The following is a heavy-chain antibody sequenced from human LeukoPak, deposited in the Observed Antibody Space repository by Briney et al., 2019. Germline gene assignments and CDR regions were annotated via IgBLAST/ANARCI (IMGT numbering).Heavy chain of an antibody. D-gene: IGHD6-19*01. CDR1: GFTFSSYG. V-gene: IGHV3-33*01. CDR3: VRVRSVSSAWRAFDI. CDR2: IWSDGSAK. J-gene: IGHJ3*02. Sequence: GGSLRLSCAASGFTFSSYGMHWVRQAPGKGLEWVAVIWSDGSAKYYADSVTGRVTISRDNSKNTLYLQIYSLGAEDTAVYYCVRVRSVSSAWRAFDIWGQGTMVIVSS.